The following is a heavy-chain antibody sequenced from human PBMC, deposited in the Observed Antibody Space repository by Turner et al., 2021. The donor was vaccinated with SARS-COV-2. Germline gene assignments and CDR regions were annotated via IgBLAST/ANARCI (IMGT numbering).Heavy chain of an antibody. Sequence: EVQLVESGGGLVQPGGSLRLSCAASGFTFSSYSMNWVRQAPGKGLEWVSYISSSSSTTYYEDSVKGRFTISRDNAKNSLYLQMNSLRAEDTAVYYCARDLGSIAVANWGQGTLVTVSS. CDR1: GFTFSSYS. CDR2: ISSSSSTT. CDR3: ARDLGSIAVAN. J-gene: IGHJ4*02. V-gene: IGHV3-48*01. D-gene: IGHD6-19*01.